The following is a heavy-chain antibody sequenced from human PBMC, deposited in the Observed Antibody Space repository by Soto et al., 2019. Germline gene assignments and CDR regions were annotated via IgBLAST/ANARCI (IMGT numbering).Heavy chain of an antibody. CDR2: ISWNSGSI. J-gene: IGHJ4*02. D-gene: IGHD5-12*01. V-gene: IGHV3-9*01. CDR1: GFTFDDYA. CDR3: AKGGTRWLQLAADY. Sequence: EVQLVESGGGLVQPGRSLRLSCAASGFTFDDYAMHWVRQAPGKGLEWVSGISWNSGSIGYADSVKGRFTISRDNAKNSLYLQMNSLRAEDTVLYYCAKGGTRWLQLAADYWGQGTLVTVSS.